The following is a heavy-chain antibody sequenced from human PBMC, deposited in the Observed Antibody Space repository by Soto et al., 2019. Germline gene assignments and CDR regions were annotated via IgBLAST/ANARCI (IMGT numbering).Heavy chain of an antibody. V-gene: IGHV3-30-3*01. CDR3: ARDPAIRVKIAAAGTRWFDP. Sequence: PGGSLRLSCAASGFTFSSYAMHWVRQAPGKGLEWVAVISYDGSNKYYADSVKGRFTISRDNSKNTLYLQMNSLRAEDTAVYYCARDPAIRVKIAAAGTRWFDPWGQGTLVTVSS. CDR1: GFTFSSYA. J-gene: IGHJ5*02. CDR2: ISYDGSNK. D-gene: IGHD6-13*01.